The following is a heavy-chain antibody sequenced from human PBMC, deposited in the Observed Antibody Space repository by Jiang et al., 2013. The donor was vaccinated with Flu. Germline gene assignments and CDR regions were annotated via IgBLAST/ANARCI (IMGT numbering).Heavy chain of an antibody. CDR1: GYTFTSYG. V-gene: IGHV1-18*01. J-gene: IGHJ3*02. CDR2: ISAYNGNT. D-gene: IGHD3-9*01. CDR3: ARALRYFDWLLNAFDI. Sequence: SGAEVKKPGASVKVSCKASGYTFTSYGISWVRQAPGQGLEWMGWISAYNGNTNYAQKLQGRVTVTTDTSTSTAYMELRSLRSDDTAVYYCARALRYFDWLLNAFDIWGQGTMVTVSS.